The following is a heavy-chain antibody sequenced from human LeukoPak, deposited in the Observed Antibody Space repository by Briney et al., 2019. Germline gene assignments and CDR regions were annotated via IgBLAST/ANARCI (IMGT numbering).Heavy chain of an antibody. J-gene: IGHJ5*01. V-gene: IGHV1-2*02. CDR2: IYPNTGGT. CDR1: GYTFTDYY. Sequence: ASVKVSCKASGYTFTDYYMHWVRQAPGQGLEWMGWIYPNTGGTLYAQKFQGRVTMTSDTSISTAYMELSRLDSDDTAVYYCARVRRSSGWFGYWGQGTLVTVSS. CDR3: ARVRRSSGWFGY. D-gene: IGHD6-19*01.